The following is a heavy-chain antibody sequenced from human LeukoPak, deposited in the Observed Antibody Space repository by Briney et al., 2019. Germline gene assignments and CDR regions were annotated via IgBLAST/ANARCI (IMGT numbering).Heavy chain of an antibody. CDR3: ARVTTGGYYNC. V-gene: IGHV4-61*02. CDR1: GGSISSGSYY. J-gene: IGHJ4*02. Sequence: PSQTLSLTCSVSGGSISSGSYYWSWIRQPAGKGLEWIGRIYTSGSTNYNPSLKSRVTMSFDASNNQFSLRLSSVTAADTAVYYYARVTTGGYYNCWGQGTLVTVSS. D-gene: IGHD3-22*01. CDR2: IYTSGST.